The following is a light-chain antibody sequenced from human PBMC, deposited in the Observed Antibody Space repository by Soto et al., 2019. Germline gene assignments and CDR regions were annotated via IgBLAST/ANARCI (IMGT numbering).Light chain of an antibody. CDR2: MGS. CDR3: MQALQSPPT. V-gene: IGKV2-28*01. Sequence: EIVMTQSPLSLPVTPGESASISCRSSQSLLESNGYSYLDWYLQKPGHSPQLLIYMGSNRSSGVPDRFSGSGSGTDFTLKISEVEADDVGVYYCMQALQSPPTFGQGTKVDIK. CDR1: QSLLESNGYSY. J-gene: IGKJ1*01.